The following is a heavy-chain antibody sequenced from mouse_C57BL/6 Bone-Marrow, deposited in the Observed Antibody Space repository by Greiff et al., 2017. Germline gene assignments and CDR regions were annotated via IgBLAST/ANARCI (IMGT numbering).Heavy chain of an antibody. V-gene: IGHV3-1*01. Sequence: EVKLMESGPGMVKPSQSLSLTCTVTGYSITSGYDWHWIRHFPGNKLEWMGYISYSGSTNYNPSLKSRISITHDTSKNHFFLKLNSVTTEDTATYYCARDNWDDAMDYWGQGTSVTVSS. J-gene: IGHJ4*01. CDR1: GYSITSGYD. CDR2: ISYSGST. D-gene: IGHD4-1*01. CDR3: ARDNWDDAMDY.